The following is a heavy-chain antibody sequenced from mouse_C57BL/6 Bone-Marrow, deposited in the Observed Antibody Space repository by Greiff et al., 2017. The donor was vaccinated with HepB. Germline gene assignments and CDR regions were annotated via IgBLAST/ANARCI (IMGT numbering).Heavy chain of an antibody. CDR2: IYPGDGDT. CDR1: GYAFSSYW. D-gene: IGHD1-1*01. CDR3: ARNYYGSSSWYFDV. V-gene: IGHV1-80*01. J-gene: IGHJ1*03. Sequence: QVQLQHSGAELVKPGASVKISCKASGYAFSSYWMNWVKQRPGKGLEWIGQIYPGDGDTNYNGKFKGKATLTADKSSSTAYMQLSSLTSEDSAVYFCARNYYGSSSWYFDVWGTGTTVTVSS.